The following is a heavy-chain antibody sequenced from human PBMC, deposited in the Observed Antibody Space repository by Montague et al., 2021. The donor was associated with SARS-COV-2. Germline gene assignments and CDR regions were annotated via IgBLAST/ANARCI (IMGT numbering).Heavy chain of an antibody. D-gene: IGHD3-3*01. V-gene: IGHV4-59*13. CDR1: GGSISGYY. J-gene: IGHJ4*02. Sequence: SETLSLTCTVSGGSISGYYWSWIRQPPGKGLEWIGYIYYTGSTNYNPSFYSRASMSVDTSKNQFSLDLTSVTAADTALYFCTRELEIHDFLSGYYIGDWGQGTLVTVSS. CDR3: TRELEIHDFLSGYYIGD. CDR2: IYYTGST.